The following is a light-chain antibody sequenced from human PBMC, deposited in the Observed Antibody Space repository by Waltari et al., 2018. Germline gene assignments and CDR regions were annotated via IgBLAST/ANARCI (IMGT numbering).Light chain of an antibody. Sequence: QSALTQPASVSGSPRQSITISCTGTSSDVGSYNLVSWYQQHPGKAPKLMIYEGSKRPSGVSNRFSGSKSGNTASLTISGLQAEDEADYYCCSYAGNSTLVFGGGTKLTVL. CDR3: CSYAGNSTLV. V-gene: IGLV2-23*01. CDR2: EGS. J-gene: IGLJ3*02. CDR1: SSDVGSYNL.